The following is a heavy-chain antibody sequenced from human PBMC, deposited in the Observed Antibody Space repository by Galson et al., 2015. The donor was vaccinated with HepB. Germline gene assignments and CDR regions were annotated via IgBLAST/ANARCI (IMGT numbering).Heavy chain of an antibody. J-gene: IGHJ5*02. D-gene: IGHD3-22*01. CDR2: ISYDGSLR. V-gene: IGHV3-30*18. CDR1: GFSFSNYA. Sequence: SLRLSCASSGFSFSNYAIHWVRQAPGKGLEWMAVISYDGSLRYYSDSVKGRFTVSRDPSRSILFLQMNSLRVDDTAVYSCAKGGPGRIGRMINRALGFDPWSQGTLVIVSS. CDR3: AKGGPGRIGRMINRALGFDP.